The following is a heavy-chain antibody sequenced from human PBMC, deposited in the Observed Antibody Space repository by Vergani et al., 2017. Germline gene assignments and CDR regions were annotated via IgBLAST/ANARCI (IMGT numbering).Heavy chain of an antibody. V-gene: IGHV3-13*04. Sequence: EVQLVESGGGLVQPGGSLRLSCAASGFTFSSYDMHWVRQATGKGLEWVSAIGTAGDTYYPGSVKGRFTISRDNSKNTLYLQMNSLRAEDTAVYYCARVTPGYSSGWYSSWDAFDIWGQGTMVTVSS. J-gene: IGHJ3*02. CDR2: IGTAGDT. D-gene: IGHD6-19*01. CDR1: GFTFSSYD. CDR3: ARVTPGYSSGWYSSWDAFDI.